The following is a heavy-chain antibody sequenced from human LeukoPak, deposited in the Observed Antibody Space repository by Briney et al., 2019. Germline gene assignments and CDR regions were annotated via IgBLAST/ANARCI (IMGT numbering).Heavy chain of an antibody. J-gene: IGHJ4*02. V-gene: IGHV4-39*01. Sequence: SETLSLTCTVSGGSLSSNTYYWGWIRQAPGKGLEWIGSMYYSGSTYYNQSLKSRVTISVDTSKNQSSLKLTSVTAADTAVYYCARHYYDTSGYYPWYFDYWGQGTLVTVSS. CDR1: GGSLSSNTYY. D-gene: IGHD3-22*01. CDR3: ARHYYDTSGYYPWYFDY. CDR2: MYYSGST.